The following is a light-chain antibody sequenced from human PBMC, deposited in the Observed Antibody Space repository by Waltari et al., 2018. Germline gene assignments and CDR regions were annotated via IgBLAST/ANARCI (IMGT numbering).Light chain of an antibody. CDR2: AAS. J-gene: IGKJ1*01. CDR3: QQYYSNPAT. CDR1: QGISSY. V-gene: IGKV1-8*01. Sequence: AIRITQSPSSLSASTGDRVTITCRASQGISSYLAWYQQKPGKAPQVLIYAASTLQSGVPSRFSGSGSGTDFTLTISCLQSEDFAIYYCQQYYSNPATFGQGTKVEIK.